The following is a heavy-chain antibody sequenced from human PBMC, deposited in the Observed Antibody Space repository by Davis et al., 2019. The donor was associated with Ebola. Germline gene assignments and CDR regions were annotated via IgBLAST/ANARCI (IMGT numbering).Heavy chain of an antibody. CDR2: IYYSGST. CDR1: GASIASGGYY. V-gene: IGHV4-61*08. J-gene: IGHJ5*02. Sequence: SQTLSLTCAVSGASIASGGYYWNWIRQPPGKGLEWIGYIYYSGSTDYSPSLRGRATISMDMSKNQFSLSLTSVTAADTAVYYCAKSPSSGWQPWFDPWGQGTLVTVSS. D-gene: IGHD6-19*01. CDR3: AKSPSSGWQPWFDP.